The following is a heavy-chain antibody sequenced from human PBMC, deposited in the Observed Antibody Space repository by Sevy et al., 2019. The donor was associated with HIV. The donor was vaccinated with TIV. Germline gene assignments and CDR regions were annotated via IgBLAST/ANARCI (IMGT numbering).Heavy chain of an antibody. CDR1: GFTFSTYT. J-gene: IGHJ3*02. V-gene: IGHV3-21*06. CDR3: ARGGSNYVDEAFDI. D-gene: IGHD4-4*01. CDR2: ITVSSSYI. Sequence: GGSLRLSCAPSGFTFSTYTINWVRQAPGKGLEWVSSITVSSSYINYADSMKGRITISRDNVKNSLFLQMNSLRAEDTAVYYCARGGSNYVDEAFDIWGRGTMVTVSS.